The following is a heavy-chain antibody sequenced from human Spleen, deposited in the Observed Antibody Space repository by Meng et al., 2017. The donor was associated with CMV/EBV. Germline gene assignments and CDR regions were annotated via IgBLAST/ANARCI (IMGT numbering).Heavy chain of an antibody. CDR3: ARDLIYFGVVHHAFDI. J-gene: IGHJ3*02. V-gene: IGHV3-21*01. D-gene: IGHD3-3*01. CDR2: ISSSSSYI. CDR1: GFTFSSYG. Sequence: GESLKISCAVSGFTFSSYGMHWVRQAPGKGLEWVSFISSSSSYIYYADSVRGRFTISRDNAKNSLYLQMTSLRAEDTAVYYCARDLIYFGVVHHAFDIWGQGTMVTVSS.